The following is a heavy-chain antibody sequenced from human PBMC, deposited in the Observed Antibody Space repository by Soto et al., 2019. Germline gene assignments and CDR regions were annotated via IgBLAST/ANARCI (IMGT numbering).Heavy chain of an antibody. CDR2: MFYSGSS. Sequence: QLQLQESGPGLVSPSTTLSLSCTVSGGSITNGRYYWGWVRQPPGQGLEWIGSMFYSGSSYYNPSLKSRVSVSVDTSKNQLSLKLNSATAGHTAVYYCARHGIDCSGGTCYSVLGYWGQGTLVTVSS. V-gene: IGHV4-39*01. CDR3: ARHGIDCSGGTCYSVLGY. J-gene: IGHJ4*02. D-gene: IGHD2-15*01. CDR1: GGSITNGRYY.